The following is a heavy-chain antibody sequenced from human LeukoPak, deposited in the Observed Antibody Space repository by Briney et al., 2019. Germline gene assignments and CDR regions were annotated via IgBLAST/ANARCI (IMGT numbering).Heavy chain of an antibody. D-gene: IGHD1-26*01. CDR2: IKPNSGNT. CDR3: ATKKYSGSFYAF. CDR1: GYSSTDYY. J-gene: IGHJ4*02. V-gene: IGHV1-2*02. Sequence: ASVKVSCKASGYSSTDYYIYWVRRAPGQGLEWMGWIKPNSGNTNYVQKFEGRVTMTRDTSISTAYMELSSLRSDDTAVYYCATKKYSGSFYAFWGQGTLVTVSS.